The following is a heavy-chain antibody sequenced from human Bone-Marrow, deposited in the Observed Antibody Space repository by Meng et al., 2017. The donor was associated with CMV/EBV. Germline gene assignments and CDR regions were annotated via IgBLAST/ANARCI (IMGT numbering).Heavy chain of an antibody. J-gene: IGHJ3*02. D-gene: IGHD1-26*01. CDR3: ARGKLGGRGAFDI. CDR2: INPNSGGT. CDR1: GYTFTGYY. Sequence: DSVKVSCKASGYTFTGYYMHWVRQAPGQGLEWMGWINPNSGGTNYAQKFQGRVTMTRDTSISTAYMELSRLRSDDTAVYYWARGKLGGRGAFDIWGQGTVVTVSS. V-gene: IGHV1-2*02.